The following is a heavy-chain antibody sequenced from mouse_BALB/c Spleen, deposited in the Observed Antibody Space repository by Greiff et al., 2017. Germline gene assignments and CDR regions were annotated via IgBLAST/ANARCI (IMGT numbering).Heavy chain of an antibody. Sequence: EVKLQESGGGLVQPGGSLRLSCATSGFTFTDYYMSWVRQPPGKALEWLGFIRNKANGYTTEYSASVKGRFTISRDNSQSILYLQMNTLRAEDSATYYCARDLSLAYWGQGTLVTVSA. CDR2: IRNKANGYTT. CDR1: GFTFTDYY. V-gene: IGHV7-3*02. CDR3: ARDLSLAY. J-gene: IGHJ3*01.